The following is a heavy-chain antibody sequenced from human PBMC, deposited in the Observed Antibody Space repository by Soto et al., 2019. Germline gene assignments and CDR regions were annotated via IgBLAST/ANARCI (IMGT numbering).Heavy chain of an antibody. V-gene: IGHV3-30*04. CDR2: ISDDGSNK. CDR1: GFTFSSFA. J-gene: IGHJ4*02. CDR3: ARVEQWLYIAKF. D-gene: IGHD6-19*01. Sequence: PGGSLRLSCAASGFTFSSFAMHWVRQAPGKGLEWVAVISDDGSNKYYADSVKGRFTISRDNSKNTLYLQMNSLRSEDTAVYSCARVEQWLYIAKFWGQGTPVTVSS.